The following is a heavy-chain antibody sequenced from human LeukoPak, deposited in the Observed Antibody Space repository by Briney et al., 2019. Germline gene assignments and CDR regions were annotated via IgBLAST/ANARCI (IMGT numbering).Heavy chain of an antibody. CDR1: GYTFTGYY. CDR3: AREPSGNYFDY. V-gene: IGHV1-2*02. J-gene: IGHJ4*02. Sequence: VGSVKVSCKASGYTFTGYYMHWVRQAPGQGLEWMGWINPNSGGTNYAQKFQGRVTMTRDTSISTAYMEQSRLRSDDTALYYCAREPSGNYFDYWGEGTLVTVSS. CDR2: INPNSGGT. D-gene: IGHD3-10*01.